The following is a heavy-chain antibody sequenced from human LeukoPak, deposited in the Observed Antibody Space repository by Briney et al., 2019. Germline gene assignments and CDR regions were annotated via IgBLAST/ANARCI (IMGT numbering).Heavy chain of an antibody. CDR3: ARGGLRLSLYFDY. CDR1: GYTLTGYY. J-gene: IGHJ4*02. Sequence: GASVKVSCKASGYTLTGYYMHWVRQALGQGLEWMGWINPNSGGTNYAQKFQGRVTMTRDTSISTAYMELSRLRSDDTAVYYCARGGLRLSLYFDYWGQGTLVTVSS. D-gene: IGHD5-12*01. CDR2: INPNSGGT. V-gene: IGHV1-2*02.